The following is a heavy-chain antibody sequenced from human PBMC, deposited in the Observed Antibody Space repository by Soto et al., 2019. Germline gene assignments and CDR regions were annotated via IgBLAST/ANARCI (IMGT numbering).Heavy chain of an antibody. CDR3: ARHFPYSSSSLGWFDP. D-gene: IGHD6-6*01. J-gene: IGHJ5*02. V-gene: IGHV4-39*01. CDR1: GGSISSSSYY. Sequence: QLQLQESGPGLVKPSETLSLTCTVSGGSISSSSYYWGWIRQPPGKGLEWIGSIYYSGSTYYNPSLKSRVTISVDTSKNQFSLKLSSVTAADTAVYYCARHFPYSSSSLGWFDPWGQGTLVTVSS. CDR2: IYYSGST.